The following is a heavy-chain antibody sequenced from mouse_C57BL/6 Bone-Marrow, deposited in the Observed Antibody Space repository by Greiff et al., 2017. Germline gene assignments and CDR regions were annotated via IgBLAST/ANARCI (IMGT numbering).Heavy chain of an antibody. J-gene: IGHJ4*01. Sequence: VQLQQSGAGLAKPGASVKLSCKASGYTFTSYWMHWVQQRPGQGLEWIGYINPSSGYTKYNQKFKDKATLTADKSSSTAYMQLSILTYENSAFYYDASSYYYGSSHDYYAMDYWGQGTSVTVSS. CDR2: INPSSGYT. D-gene: IGHD1-1*01. CDR1: GYTFTSYW. V-gene: IGHV1-7*01. CDR3: ASSYYYGSSHDYYAMDY.